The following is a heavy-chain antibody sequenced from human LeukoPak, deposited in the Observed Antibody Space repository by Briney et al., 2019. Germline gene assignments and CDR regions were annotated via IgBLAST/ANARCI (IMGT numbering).Heavy chain of an antibody. CDR3: ARDYGDYGGGNWFDP. CDR2: INPSGGST. Sequence: ASVKASCKASGYTFTSYYMHWVRQAPGQGLEWMGIINPSGGSTSYAQKFQGRVTMTRDTSTSTVYMELSSLRSEDTAVYYCARDYGDYGGGNWFDPWGQGTLVTVSS. CDR1: GYTFTSYY. D-gene: IGHD4-17*01. V-gene: IGHV1-46*01. J-gene: IGHJ5*02.